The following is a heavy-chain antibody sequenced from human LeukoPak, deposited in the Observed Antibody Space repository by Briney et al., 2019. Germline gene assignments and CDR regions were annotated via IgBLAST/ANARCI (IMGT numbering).Heavy chain of an antibody. CDR2: IIPIFGTA. Sequence: ASVKVSCKASGGTFSSYAISWVRQAPGQGLEWMGGIIPIFGTANYAQKFQGRVTITADKSTSTAYMELSSLRSEDTAVYYCATREKGSGIYYYYYYMDVWGKGTTVTVSS. J-gene: IGHJ6*03. D-gene: IGHD3-10*01. V-gene: IGHV1-69*06. CDR3: ATREKGSGIYYYYYYMDV. CDR1: GGTFSSYA.